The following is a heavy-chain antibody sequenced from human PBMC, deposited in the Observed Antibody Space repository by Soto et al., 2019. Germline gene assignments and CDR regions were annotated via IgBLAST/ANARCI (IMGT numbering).Heavy chain of an antibody. V-gene: IGHV3-23*01. CDR2: ISGSGGST. D-gene: IGHD2-15*01. CDR1: GFTFSSYA. Sequence: HPGGSLRLSCAASGFTFSSYAMSWVRQAPGKGLEWVSAISGSGGSTYYADSVKGRFTISRDNSKNTLYLQMNSLRAEDTAVYYCAQPPYYCSGGSCYVTDYWGQGTLVTVSS. J-gene: IGHJ4*02. CDR3: AQPPYYCSGGSCYVTDY.